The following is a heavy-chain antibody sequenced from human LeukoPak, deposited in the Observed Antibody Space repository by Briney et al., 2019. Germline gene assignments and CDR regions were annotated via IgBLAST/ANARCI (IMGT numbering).Heavy chain of an antibody. CDR2: IYYSGST. V-gene: IGHV4-59*01. Sequence: SETLSLTCTVSGGSISGYYWSWIRQPPGKGLEWIGYIYYSGSTNYNPSLKSRVTISVDTSKNQFSLKLSSVTAADTAVYYCARGLRHTYYYDSSAYYPLYYFDFWGQGTLVTVSS. D-gene: IGHD3-22*01. CDR3: ARGLRHTYYYDSSAYYPLYYFDF. J-gene: IGHJ4*02. CDR1: GGSISGYY.